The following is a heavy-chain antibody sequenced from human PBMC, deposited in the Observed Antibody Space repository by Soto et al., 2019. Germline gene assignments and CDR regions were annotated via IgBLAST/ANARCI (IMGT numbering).Heavy chain of an antibody. J-gene: IGHJ6*02. CDR3: ARDHYYAFWSGQTPNYYYYGMYV. D-gene: IGHD3-3*01. V-gene: IGHV4-59*01. CDR2: IYYSGST. Sequence: KPSETLSLTCTVSGGSISSYYWGWIRQPPGKGLEWIGYIYYSGSTNYNPSLKSRVTISVDTSKNQFSLKLSSVTAADKAVYYCARDHYYAFWSGQTPNYYYYGMYVWGQGAT. CDR1: GGSISSYY.